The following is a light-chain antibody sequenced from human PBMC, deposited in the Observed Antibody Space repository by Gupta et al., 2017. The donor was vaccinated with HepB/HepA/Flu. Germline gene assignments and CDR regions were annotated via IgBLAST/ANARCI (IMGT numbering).Light chain of an antibody. CDR2: DVT. J-gene: IGLJ3*02. V-gene: IGLV2-14*01. Sequence: QSALTQPASVSGSPGQSITISCTGSSSDIGGYNYVSWYQQHPGKAPKLIIYDVTTRPSGVSNRFSGSKSGNTASLTISGLQAEDEADYYCASFTSSTTLESVFGGGTKLSVL. CDR1: SSDIGGYNY. CDR3: ASFTSSTTLESV.